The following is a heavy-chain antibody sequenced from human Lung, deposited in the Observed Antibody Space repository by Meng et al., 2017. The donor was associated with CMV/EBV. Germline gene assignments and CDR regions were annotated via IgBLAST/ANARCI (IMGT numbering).Heavy chain of an antibody. CDR1: GYTFTSYY. CDR2: INPSGGST. J-gene: IGHJ4*02. V-gene: IGHV1-46*01. D-gene: IGHD3-22*01. Sequence: SVTVSCXASGYTFTSYYMHWVRQAPGQGLEWMGIINPSGGSTSYAQKFQGRVTMTRDTSTSTVYMELSSLRSEDTAVYYCARLGYYDSSPLGDYFDYWGQGTLVTVSS. CDR3: ARLGYYDSSPLGDYFDY.